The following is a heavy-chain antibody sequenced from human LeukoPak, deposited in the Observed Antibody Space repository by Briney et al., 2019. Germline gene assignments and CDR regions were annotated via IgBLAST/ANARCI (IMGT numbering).Heavy chain of an antibody. Sequence: GESLKISCQGSGYSFTSYWIGWVRQMHGKGLEWMGIIYPGDSDTRYSPSFQGQVTISADKSISTAYLQWSSLKASDTAMYYCARQGDILTGYYTDWGQGTLVTVSS. CDR3: ARQGDILTGYYTD. D-gene: IGHD3-9*01. J-gene: IGHJ4*02. V-gene: IGHV5-51*01. CDR2: IYPGDSDT. CDR1: GYSFTSYW.